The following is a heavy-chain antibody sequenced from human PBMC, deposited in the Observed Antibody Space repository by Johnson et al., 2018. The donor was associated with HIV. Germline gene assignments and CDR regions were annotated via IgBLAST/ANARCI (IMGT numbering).Heavy chain of an antibody. D-gene: IGHD3-3*01. Sequence: VQLVESGGDFIKPGGSLRLSCAASGFTFDDYAMHWVRQAPGKGLEWVSGISWNSGSVGYADSVKGRFTISRDNSKNTVNLQMNSLRVEDTAVYYCAKGDFGVFKNPLDMWGQGTMVTVSS. V-gene: IGHV3-9*01. CDR1: GFTFDDYA. J-gene: IGHJ3*02. CDR2: ISWNSGSV. CDR3: AKGDFGVFKNPLDM.